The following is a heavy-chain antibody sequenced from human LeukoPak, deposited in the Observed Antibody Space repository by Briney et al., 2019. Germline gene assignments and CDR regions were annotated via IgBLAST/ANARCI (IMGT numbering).Heavy chain of an antibody. V-gene: IGHV4-34*01. J-gene: IGHJ4*02. D-gene: IGHD6-19*01. CDR3: VRLASGLIDY. CDR1: GGSFSGYY. Sequence: PSETLSLTCAVYGGSFSGYYWGWIRQPPGEGLEWIASIHYSGSTHYNPSLKSRVTISVDTSKNQFSLKLSSVTAADTAVYYCVRLASGLIDYWGQGTLVTVSS. CDR2: IHYSGST.